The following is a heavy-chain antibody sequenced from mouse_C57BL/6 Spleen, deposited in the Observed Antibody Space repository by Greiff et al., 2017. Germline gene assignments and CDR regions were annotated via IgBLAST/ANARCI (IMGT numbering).Heavy chain of an antibody. D-gene: IGHD1-1*01. J-gene: IGHJ4*01. CDR1: GYTFTSYW. Sequence: QVQLQQSGAELVMPGASVKLSCKASGYTFTSYWMHWVKQRPGQGLEWIGEIDPSDSYTNYNQKFKGKSTLTVDKSSSTAYMQLSSLTSEDSAVYYCARRKNLRHYAMDYWGQGTSVTVSS. CDR3: ARRKNLRHYAMDY. CDR2: IDPSDSYT. V-gene: IGHV1-69*01.